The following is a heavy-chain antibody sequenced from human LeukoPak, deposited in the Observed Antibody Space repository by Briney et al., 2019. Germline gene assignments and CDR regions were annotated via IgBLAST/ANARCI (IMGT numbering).Heavy chain of an antibody. D-gene: IGHD3-22*01. Sequence: PGGSLRPSCEAPGLTLSRYWMHWVRHDTRKGLVWVSRTNTDGSSTSYVDSVKGRFTISRDSAKNTMYLQMNSLRAEDTAMYYCVPTDSSGLDWGQGTLVTVSS. V-gene: IGHV3-74*01. CDR3: VPTDSSGLD. CDR2: TNTDGSST. J-gene: IGHJ4*02. CDR1: GLTLSRYW.